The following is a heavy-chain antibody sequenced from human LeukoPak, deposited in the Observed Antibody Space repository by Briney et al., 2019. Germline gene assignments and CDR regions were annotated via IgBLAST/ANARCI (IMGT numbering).Heavy chain of an antibody. CDR1: GGTFSSYA. CDR3: ARTIDPAMGEYFDY. CDR2: IIPILGIA. D-gene: IGHD5-18*01. J-gene: IGHJ4*02. Sequence: SVKVSCKASGGTFSSYAISWVRQAPGQGLEWMGRIIPILGIANYAQKFQGRVTITADKSTSTAYMELSSLRSEDTAVYYCARTIDPAMGEYFDYWGQGTLVTVSS. V-gene: IGHV1-69*04.